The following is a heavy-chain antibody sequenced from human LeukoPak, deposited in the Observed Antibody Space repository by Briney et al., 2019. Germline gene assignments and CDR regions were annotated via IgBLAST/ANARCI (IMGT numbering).Heavy chain of an antibody. D-gene: IGHD2-15*01. CDR1: GFTFSSYA. CDR3: AKRHYCSGGSCYSWGNWFDP. V-gene: IGHV3-30-3*02. Sequence: PGGSLRLSCAASGFTFSSYAMHWVRQAPGKGLEWVAVISYDGSNKYYADSVKGRFTISRDNSKNTLYLQMNSLRAEDTAVYYCAKRHYCSGGSCYSWGNWFDPWGQGTLVTVSS. J-gene: IGHJ5*02. CDR2: ISYDGSNK.